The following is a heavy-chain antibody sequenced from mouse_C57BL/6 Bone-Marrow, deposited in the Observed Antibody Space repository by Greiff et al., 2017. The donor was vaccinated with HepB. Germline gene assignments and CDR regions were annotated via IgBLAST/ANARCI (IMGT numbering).Heavy chain of an antibody. Sequence: EVKVVESVAELVRPGASVKLSCTASGFNIKNTYMHWVKQRPEQGLEWIGRIDPANGNTKYAPKFQGKATITADTSSNTAYLQLSSLTSDDTAIYYCADYYGSSYGFAYWGQGTLVTVSA. D-gene: IGHD1-1*01. J-gene: IGHJ3*01. CDR2: IDPANGNT. CDR3: ADYYGSSYGFAY. CDR1: GFNIKNTY. V-gene: IGHV14-3*01.